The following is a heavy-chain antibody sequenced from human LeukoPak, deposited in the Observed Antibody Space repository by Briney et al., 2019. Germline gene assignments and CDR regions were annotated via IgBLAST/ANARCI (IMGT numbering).Heavy chain of an antibody. CDR1: GYSSTSYW. J-gene: IGHJ4*02. V-gene: IGHV5-51*01. CDR3: ARQPPYSSGWYGADY. Sequence: GESLQISCKGSGYSSTSYWIGWVRQMPGKGLEWMGIIYPGDSDTRYSPSFQGQVTISVDKSISTAYLQWSSLKASDTAMYYCARQPPYSSGWYGADYWGQGTLVTVSS. D-gene: IGHD6-19*01. CDR2: IYPGDSDT.